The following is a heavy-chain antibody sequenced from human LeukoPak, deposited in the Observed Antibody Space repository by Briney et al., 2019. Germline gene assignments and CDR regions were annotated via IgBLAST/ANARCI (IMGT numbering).Heavy chain of an antibody. CDR1: GYTFTSYY. V-gene: IGHV1-46*01. Sequence: ASVKVSCKASGYTFTSYYMRWVRQAPGQGLEWMGIINPSGGSTSYAQKFQGRVTMTRDMSTSTVYMELSSLRSEDTAVYYCARGQGGYCSGGSCFHDNWFDPWGQGTLVTVSS. CDR2: INPSGGST. CDR3: ARGQGGYCSGGSCFHDNWFDP. D-gene: IGHD2-15*01. J-gene: IGHJ5*02.